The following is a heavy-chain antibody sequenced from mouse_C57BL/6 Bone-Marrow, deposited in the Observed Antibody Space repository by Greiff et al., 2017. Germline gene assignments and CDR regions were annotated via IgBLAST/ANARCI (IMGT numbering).Heavy chain of an antibody. V-gene: IGHV5-4*03. CDR2: ISDGGSYT. CDR1: GFTFSSYA. J-gene: IGHJ4*01. Sequence: DVKLQESGGGLVKPGGSLKLSCAASGFTFSSYAMSWVRQTPEKRLEWVATISDGGSYTYYPDNVKGRFTISRDNAKNNLYLQMSHLKSEDTAMYYCARGWTMDYWGQGTSVTVSS. CDR3: ARGWTMDY.